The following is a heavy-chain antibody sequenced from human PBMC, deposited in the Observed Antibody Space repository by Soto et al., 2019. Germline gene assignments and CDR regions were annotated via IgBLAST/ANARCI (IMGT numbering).Heavy chain of an antibody. CDR3: AKELLVYGGNRYYFDY. Sequence: PGWSLGVSCAASRFAVGSYSLYRVRRPPGMGLGWVAVISYDGSNKHYADSVEGRFTISRDNSKNTLYLQMNSLRAEDTAVYYCAKELLVYGGNRYYFDYWGQGT. CDR2: ISYDGSNK. D-gene: IGHD4-17*01. V-gene: IGHV3-30*18. J-gene: IGHJ4*02. CDR1: RFAVGSYS.